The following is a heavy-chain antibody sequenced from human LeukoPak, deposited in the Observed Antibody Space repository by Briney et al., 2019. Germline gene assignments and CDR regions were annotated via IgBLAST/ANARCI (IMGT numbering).Heavy chain of an antibody. J-gene: IGHJ4*02. CDR3: ARTVVPAAPFDY. CDR1: GYTFTSYG. Sequence: GASVKVSCKASGYTFTSYGISWVRQAPGQGLEWMGWISAYNGNTNYAQKLQGRVTITADKSTSTAYMELSSLRSEDTAVYYCARTVVPAAPFDYWGQGTLVTVSS. D-gene: IGHD2-2*01. CDR2: ISAYNGNT. V-gene: IGHV1-18*01.